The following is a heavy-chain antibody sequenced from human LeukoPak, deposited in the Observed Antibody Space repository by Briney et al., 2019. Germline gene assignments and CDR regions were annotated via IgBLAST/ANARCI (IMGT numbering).Heavy chain of an antibody. CDR1: GGSISSGDYY. V-gene: IGHV4-30-4*01. CDR3: ARDGAYGSGSDGLIWFDP. J-gene: IGHJ5*02. D-gene: IGHD3-10*01. CDR2: IYYSGST. Sequence: PSETLSLTCTVSGGSISSGDYYWSWIRQPPGKGLEWIGYIYYSGSTYYNPSLKSRVTISVDTSKNQFSLKLSSVTAADTAVYYCARDGAYGSGSDGLIWFDPWGQGTLVTVSS.